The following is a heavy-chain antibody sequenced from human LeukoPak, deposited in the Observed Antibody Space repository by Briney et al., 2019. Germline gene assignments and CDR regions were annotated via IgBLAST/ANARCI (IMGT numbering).Heavy chain of an antibody. CDR2: ISGSGGST. CDR1: GFTFSSYS. Sequence: GGSLRLSCAASGFTFSSYSMNWVRQAPGKGLEWVSAISGSGGSTYYADSVKGRFTISRDNARKSLYLQMNNVTAEDTAVYYCCRQDWAYWGQGTLVTVSS. V-gene: IGHV3-23*01. J-gene: IGHJ4*02. CDR3: CRQDWAY. D-gene: IGHD2-21*01.